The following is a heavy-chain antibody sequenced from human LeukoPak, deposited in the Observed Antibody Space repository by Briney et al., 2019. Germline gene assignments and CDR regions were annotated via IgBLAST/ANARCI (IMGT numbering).Heavy chain of an antibody. Sequence: GGPLRLSCAASGFTFSSYGMHWVRQAPGKGLEWVAVIWYDGSNKYYADSVKGRFTISRDNSKNTLYLQMNSLRAEDTAVYYCARAALEWIHFDYWGQGTLVTVSS. D-gene: IGHD3-3*01. J-gene: IGHJ4*02. CDR1: GFTFSSYG. CDR2: IWYDGSNK. V-gene: IGHV3-33*01. CDR3: ARAALEWIHFDY.